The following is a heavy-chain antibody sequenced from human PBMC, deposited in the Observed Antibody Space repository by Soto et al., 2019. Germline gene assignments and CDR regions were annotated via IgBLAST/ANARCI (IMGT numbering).Heavy chain of an antibody. CDR1: GFTFSNAW. J-gene: IGHJ6*02. Sequence: GGSLRLSCAASGFTFSNAWMSWVRQAPGKGLEWVGRIKSKTDGGTTDYAAPVKGRFTISRDDSKNTLYLQMNSLKTEDTAVYHCTTHTKRRYYYYGMDVWGQGTTVTV. CDR3: TTHTKRRYYYYGMDV. CDR2: IKSKTDGGTT. V-gene: IGHV3-15*01.